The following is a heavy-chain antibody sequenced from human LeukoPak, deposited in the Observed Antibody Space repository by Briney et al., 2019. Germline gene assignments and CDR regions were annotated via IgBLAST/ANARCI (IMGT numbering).Heavy chain of an antibody. CDR3: ARLYSSSWCLDY. V-gene: IGHV4-61*02. CDR1: GGSISSGSYY. CDR2: IYTSGST. J-gene: IGHJ4*02. D-gene: IGHD6-13*01. Sequence: SETLSLTCTVSGGSISSGSYYWSWIRQPAGKGLEWIGRIYTSGSTNYNPSLKSRVTISVDTSKNQFSLKLSSVTAADTAVYYCARLYSSSWCLDYWGQGTLVTVSS.